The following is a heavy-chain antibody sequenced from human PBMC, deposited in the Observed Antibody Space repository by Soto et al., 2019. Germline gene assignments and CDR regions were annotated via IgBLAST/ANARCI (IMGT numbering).Heavy chain of an antibody. CDR2: IYYSGPT. Sequence: WTWIRQHPGKGLEWIGYIYYSGPTYYNPSLKSRPTISMDTSENQFSLELTSVTAADTAIYFCASGHDAYKVRYWGQGTLVTVSS. D-gene: IGHD1-1*01. V-gene: IGHV4-31*02. CDR3: ASGHDAYKVRY. J-gene: IGHJ4*02.